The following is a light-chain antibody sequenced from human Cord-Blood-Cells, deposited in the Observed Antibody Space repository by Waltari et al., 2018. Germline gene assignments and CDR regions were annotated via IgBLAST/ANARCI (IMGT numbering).Light chain of an antibody. CDR2: LAS. CDR3: QQYYSTPYT. J-gene: IGKJ2*01. CDR1: QSVLYSSNNKNY. Sequence: DIVMTQSPDSLAVSLGERATINCNSSQSVLYSSNNKNYLAWYQQKRGQTPKLLIYLASTRESGVPDRFSGSGSGTDFTLTISSLQAEDVAVYYCQQYYSTPYTFGQGTKLEIK. V-gene: IGKV4-1*01.